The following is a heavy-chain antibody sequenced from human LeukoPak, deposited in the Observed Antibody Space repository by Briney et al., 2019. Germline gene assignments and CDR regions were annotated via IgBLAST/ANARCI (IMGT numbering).Heavy chain of an antibody. CDR1: GFTFSSYG. Sequence: GGSLRLSCAASGFTFSSYGMHWVRQAPGKGLEWVAFIRYEGSNKYYADSVKGRFTISRDNSKNTLYLQMNSLRAEDTAVYYCAKDVDIWGQGTMVTVSS. J-gene: IGHJ3*02. V-gene: IGHV3-30*02. CDR3: AKDVDI. CDR2: IRYEGSNK.